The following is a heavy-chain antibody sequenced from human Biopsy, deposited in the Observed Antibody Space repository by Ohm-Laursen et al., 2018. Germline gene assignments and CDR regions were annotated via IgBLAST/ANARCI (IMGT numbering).Heavy chain of an antibody. V-gene: IGHV4-61*01. Sequence: SDTLSLTCSASGDSVSSGSFYWNWIRQPPGKRLEWIGNIYYSGSTNFNPSLKSRVTISVDTSKNQFSLKLSSVTAADTAVYFCARGSSYGYDFDYWGQGTLVAVSS. CDR1: GDSVSSGSFY. CDR3: ARGSSYGYDFDY. D-gene: IGHD5-18*01. J-gene: IGHJ4*02. CDR2: IYYSGST.